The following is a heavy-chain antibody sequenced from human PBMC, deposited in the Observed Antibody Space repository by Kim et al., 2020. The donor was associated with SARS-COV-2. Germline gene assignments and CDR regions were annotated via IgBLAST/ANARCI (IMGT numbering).Heavy chain of an antibody. V-gene: IGHV3-33*06. CDR3: AKVDYDSSGYYYHYYYGMDV. CDR1: GFTFSSYG. D-gene: IGHD3-22*01. J-gene: IGHJ6*02. CDR2: IWYDGSNK. Sequence: GGSLRLSCAASGFTFSSYGMHWVRQAPGKGLEWVAVIWYDGSNKYYADSVKGRFTISRDNSKNTLYLQMNSLRAEDTAVYYCAKVDYDSSGYYYHYYYGMDVWGQGTTVTVSS.